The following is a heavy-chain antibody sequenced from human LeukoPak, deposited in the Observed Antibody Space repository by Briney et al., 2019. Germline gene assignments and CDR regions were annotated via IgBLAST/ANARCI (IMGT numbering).Heavy chain of an antibody. CDR2: IIPIFGTT. V-gene: IGHV1-69*13. D-gene: IGHD2-21*01. Sequence: ASVKVSCTTSGGTFSSYTITWVRQAPGQGLEWMGGIIPIFGTTNYAQKFQGRVTITADESTSTAYMELSSLRSEDTAVYYCARGWQLGGDLGDAFDIWGQGTMVTVSS. CDR1: GGTFSSYT. J-gene: IGHJ3*02. CDR3: ARGWQLGGDLGDAFDI.